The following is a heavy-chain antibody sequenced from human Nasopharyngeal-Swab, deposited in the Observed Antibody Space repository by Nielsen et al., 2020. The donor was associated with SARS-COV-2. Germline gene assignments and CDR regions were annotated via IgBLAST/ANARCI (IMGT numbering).Heavy chain of an antibody. J-gene: IGHJ3*02. CDR1: GGSTSSGDYY. D-gene: IGHD3-22*01. CDR2: IYYSGST. CDR3: ARRAMIGPLGSFDI. Sequence: SETLSLTCTVSGGSTSSGDYYWSWIRQPPGKGLEWIGYIYYSGSTYYNPSLKSRVTISVDTSKNQFSLKLSSVTAADTAVYYCARRAMIGPLGSFDIWGQGTMVTVSS. V-gene: IGHV4-30-4*01.